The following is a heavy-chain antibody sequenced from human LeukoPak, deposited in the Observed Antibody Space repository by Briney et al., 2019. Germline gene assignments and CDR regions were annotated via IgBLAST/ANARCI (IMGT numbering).Heavy chain of an antibody. Sequence: PGGSLRLSCAASGFTFNNYTLHWVRQAPGKGLEWVALISYHGTNVYYADSVQGRFTISRDTSKSTLYLQMNSLRAEDTAVYYCARGGLGIAARGTSEDYWGQGTLVTVSS. CDR2: ISYHGTNV. J-gene: IGHJ4*02. D-gene: IGHD6-6*01. CDR1: GFTFNNYT. CDR3: ARGGLGIAARGTSEDY. V-gene: IGHV3-30-3*01.